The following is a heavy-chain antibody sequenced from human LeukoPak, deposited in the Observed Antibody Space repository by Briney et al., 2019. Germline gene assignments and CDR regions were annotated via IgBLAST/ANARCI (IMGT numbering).Heavy chain of an antibody. Sequence: GGSLRLSCAASGFTFSSYEMNWVRQAPGKGLEWVSYIGSSGSPIYYADSVKGRFTISRDNAKNSLYLQMNSLRAEDTAVYYCARDLRPSSIAARPIDYWGQGTLVTVSS. V-gene: IGHV3-48*03. CDR3: ARDLRPSSIAARPIDY. CDR2: IGSSGSPI. J-gene: IGHJ4*02. D-gene: IGHD6-6*01. CDR1: GFTFSSYE.